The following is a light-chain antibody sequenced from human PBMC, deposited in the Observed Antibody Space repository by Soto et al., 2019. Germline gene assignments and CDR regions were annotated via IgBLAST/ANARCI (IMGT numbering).Light chain of an antibody. Sequence: EIVLTQSPGTLSLPPGERATLSCRASQSVSSSYLAWYQQKPGQAPRLLIYDASNRATGTPDRFSGGGSGTDFTLTISSLEPEDFAVYYCQQRSNLPPTFGQGTRLEIK. CDR1: QSVSSSY. CDR3: QQRSNLPPT. V-gene: IGKV3D-20*02. J-gene: IGKJ5*01. CDR2: DAS.